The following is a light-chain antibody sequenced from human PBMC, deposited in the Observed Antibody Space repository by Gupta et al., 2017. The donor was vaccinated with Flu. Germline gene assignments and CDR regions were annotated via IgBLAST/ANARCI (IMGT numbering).Light chain of an antibody. CDR2: GSS. CDR3: QQYDSSPWT. Sequence: PGTLSLSPGERATLSCRASQSVSRYINWYQQRPGQAPGLLIYGSSSRATGIPDRFSGSGSGTXFTLTIXRLEPEDFAVYYCQQYDSSPWTFGXGTKVEIK. V-gene: IGKV3-20*01. J-gene: IGKJ1*01. CDR1: QSVSRY.